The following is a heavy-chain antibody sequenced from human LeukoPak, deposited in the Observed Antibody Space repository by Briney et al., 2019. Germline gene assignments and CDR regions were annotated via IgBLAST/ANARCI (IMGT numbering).Heavy chain of an antibody. V-gene: IGHV3-7*01. Sequence: PGGSLRVSCAASGITFSSYWMSWVRQAPGKGLEWVANIKQDGSEKYYVDSVKGRFTISRDNAKNSLYLQMNSLRAEDTAVYYCARDHYLYSSGWYSDYWGQGTLVTVSS. D-gene: IGHD6-19*01. CDR3: ARDHYLYSSGWYSDY. J-gene: IGHJ4*02. CDR2: IKQDGSEK. CDR1: GITFSSYW.